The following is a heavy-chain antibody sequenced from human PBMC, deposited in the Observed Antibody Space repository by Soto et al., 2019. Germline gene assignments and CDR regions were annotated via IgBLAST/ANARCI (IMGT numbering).Heavy chain of an antibody. D-gene: IGHD6-13*01. V-gene: IGHV3-48*01. CDR2: ISSSSSTI. J-gene: IGHJ5*02. CDR3: ARGRIAAAGRWFDP. Sequence: EVQLVESGGGLVQPGGSLRLSCAASGFTFSSYSMNWVRQAPGKGLEWVSYISSSSSTIYYADSMKGRFTISRDNAKNSLYLQMNSLRAEDTAVYYCARGRIAAAGRWFDPWGQGTLVTVSS. CDR1: GFTFSSYS.